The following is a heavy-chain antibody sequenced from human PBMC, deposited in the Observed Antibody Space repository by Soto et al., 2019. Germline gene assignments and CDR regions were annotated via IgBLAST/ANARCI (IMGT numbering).Heavy chain of an antibody. CDR3: ARDHDSSGWYGDY. D-gene: IGHD6-19*01. J-gene: IGHJ4*02. CDR2: TSYDGSHK. V-gene: IGHV3-30-3*01. CDR1: GFTFSSYA. Sequence: QVQLVESGGGVVQPGGSLRLSCAASGFTFSSYAMHWVRQAPGKGLEWVAVTSYDGSHKYYGDSVKGRFTISRDNSKNTLYLQMNSLSAEDTAGYYCARDHDSSGWYGDYWGQGTLVTVPS.